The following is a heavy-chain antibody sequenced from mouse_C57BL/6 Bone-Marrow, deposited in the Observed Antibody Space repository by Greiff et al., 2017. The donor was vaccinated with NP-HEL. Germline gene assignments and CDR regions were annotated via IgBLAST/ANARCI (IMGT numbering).Heavy chain of an antibody. CDR2: IDPSDSYT. D-gene: IGHD2-2*01. V-gene: IGHV1-50*01. J-gene: IGHJ2*01. CDR1: GYTFTSYW. Sequence: VQLQQPGAELVKPGASVKLSCKASGYTFTSYWMQWVKQRPGQGLEWIGEIDPSDSYTNYNQKFKGKATLTVDTSSSTAYMQLSSLTSEDSAVYYCARLLLLLNYFDYWGQGTTLTVSS. CDR3: ARLLLLLNYFDY.